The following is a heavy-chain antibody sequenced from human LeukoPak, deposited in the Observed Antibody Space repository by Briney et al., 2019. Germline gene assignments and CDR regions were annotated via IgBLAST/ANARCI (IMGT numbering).Heavy chain of an antibody. CDR3: ARVSRGYSYGSGDY. CDR2: IYHSGST. D-gene: IGHD5-18*01. Sequence: SETLSLTCAVSGGSLSSGGYSWRWLRQPPGTGLEWIGYIYHSGSTYYNPSLKSRVTISVDTSKNQFSLKLSSVTAADTAVYYCARVSRGYSYGSGDYWGQGTLVTVSS. J-gene: IGHJ4*02. V-gene: IGHV4-30-2*01. CDR1: GGSLSSGGYS.